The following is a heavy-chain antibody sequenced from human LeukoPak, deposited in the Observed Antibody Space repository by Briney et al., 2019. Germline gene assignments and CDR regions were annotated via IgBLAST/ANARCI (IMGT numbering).Heavy chain of an antibody. V-gene: IGHV4-59*01. J-gene: IGHJ5*01. D-gene: IGHD5-12*01. CDR3: ARDLGSSGYGFDS. Sequence: SETLSLTCAVSGDSINNYHWSWIRQPPGKGLEWIGYIYYSGSTNYNPSLKSRVTISIDTSKNQFSLKLNSVTAADTAVYYCARDLGSSGYGFDSWGPATLVTVSP. CDR2: IYYSGST. CDR1: GDSINNYH.